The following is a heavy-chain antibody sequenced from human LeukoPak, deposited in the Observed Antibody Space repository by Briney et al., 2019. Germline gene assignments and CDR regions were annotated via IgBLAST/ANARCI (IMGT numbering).Heavy chain of an antibody. D-gene: IGHD4-23*01. CDR1: GFTVSSNY. CDR3: ARGPNSYYFDY. CDR2: IYSGGST. J-gene: IGHJ4*02. V-gene: IGHV3-66*01. Sequence: GGSLRLSCAASGFTVSSNYMSWVRQAPGKGLEWVSVIYSGGSTYYADSVKSRFTISRDNSKNTLYLQMNSLRAEDTAVYYCARGPNSYYFDYWGQGTLVTVSS.